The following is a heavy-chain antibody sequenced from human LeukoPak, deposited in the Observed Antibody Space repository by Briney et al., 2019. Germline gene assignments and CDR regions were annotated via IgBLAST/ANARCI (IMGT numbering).Heavy chain of an antibody. D-gene: IGHD3-22*01. J-gene: IGHJ4*02. Sequence: SVKVSCKASGGTFSSYAISWVRQAPGQGLEWMGRIMPILGIANYAQKFQGRVTITADKSTSTAYMELSSLRSEDTAVYYCARVGLYDYYYDSSGYEPLDYWGQGTLVTVSS. V-gene: IGHV1-69*04. CDR1: GGTFSSYA. CDR3: ARVGLYDYYYDSSGYEPLDY. CDR2: IMPILGIA.